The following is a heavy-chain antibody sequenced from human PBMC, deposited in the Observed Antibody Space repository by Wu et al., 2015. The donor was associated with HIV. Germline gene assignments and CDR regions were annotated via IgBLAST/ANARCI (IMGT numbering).Heavy chain of an antibody. CDR1: GETFSRIT. J-gene: IGHJ3*02. V-gene: IGHV1-2*02. D-gene: IGHD3-10*01. CDR3: VRGARGMPKGAFDI. CDR2: ITPNSGGT. Sequence: QLXQSGAEVKKPGSSVRVSCKASGETFSRITFSWVRQAPGQGLEWMAWITPNSGGTNSAQMFQGRVTMTRDTSISTAYLELSSLTSDDTAVYYCVRGARGMPKGAFDIWGQGTLVIVSS.